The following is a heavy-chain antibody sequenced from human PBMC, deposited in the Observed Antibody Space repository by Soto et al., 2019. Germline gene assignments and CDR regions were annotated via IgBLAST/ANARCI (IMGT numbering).Heavy chain of an antibody. CDR3: XKDIWVWDSSSPCGMDV. V-gene: IGHV3-9*01. CDR1: RFTFDFYA. CDR2: ISWNSGSI. Sequence: PGGSLRLSCAASRFTFDFYAMHWVRQAPGKGLEWVSGISWNSGSIGYADSVKGRFTISRDNAKNSLYLQMNSLRAEDTALYYCXKDIWVWDSSSPCGMDVWGQGTTVTVSS. J-gene: IGHJ6*02. D-gene: IGHD6-19*01.